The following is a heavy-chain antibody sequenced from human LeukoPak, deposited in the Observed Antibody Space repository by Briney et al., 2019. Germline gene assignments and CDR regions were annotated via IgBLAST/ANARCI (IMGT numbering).Heavy chain of an antibody. CDR2: IYHSGST. CDR1: GYSISSGYY. J-gene: IGHJ4*02. V-gene: IGHV4-38-2*01. Sequence: PSETLSLTCAVSGYSISSGYYWGWIRQPPGTGLEWIGSIYHSGSTYYNPSLKSRVTISVDTSKNQFSLKLSSVTAADTAVYYCARYYYDSSGYYFFDYWGQGTLVTVSS. D-gene: IGHD3-22*01. CDR3: ARYYYDSSGYYFFDY.